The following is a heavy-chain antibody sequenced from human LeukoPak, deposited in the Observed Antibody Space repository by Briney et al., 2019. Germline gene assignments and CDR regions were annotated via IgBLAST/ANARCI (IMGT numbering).Heavy chain of an antibody. V-gene: IGHV3-48*01. CDR1: GFTFSYYS. J-gene: IGHJ1*01. CDR3: AGSTVWSGIFQY. D-gene: IGHD3-3*01. Sequence: PGGSLRLSCAASGFTFSYYSMTWVRQAPGKGLEWVSYIDSSGATTYYADSVKGRFIISRDDAKNSLFLQINSLRAEDTAVYYCAGSTVWSGIFQYWGQGTLVTVSS. CDR2: IDSSGATT.